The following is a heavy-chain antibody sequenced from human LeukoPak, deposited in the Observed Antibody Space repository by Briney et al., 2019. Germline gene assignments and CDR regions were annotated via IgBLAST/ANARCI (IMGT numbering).Heavy chain of an antibody. D-gene: IGHD4-11*01. Sequence: GGSLRLSCAAAGFTFSSYWMHWVRQVPGKGLVWVSRVNPGGSSTAYADSVKGRFSISRDNARNTLYLQMNSLRDEDTSVYYCARSNQADDYWGQGTLVTVSS. CDR1: GFTFSSYW. V-gene: IGHV3-74*01. CDR3: ARSNQADDY. J-gene: IGHJ4*02. CDR2: VNPGGSST.